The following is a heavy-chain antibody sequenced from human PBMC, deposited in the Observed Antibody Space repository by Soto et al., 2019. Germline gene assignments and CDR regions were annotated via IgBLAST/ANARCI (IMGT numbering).Heavy chain of an antibody. V-gene: IGHV3-23*01. J-gene: IGHJ5*02. D-gene: IGHD6-19*01. Sequence: PGGSLRLSCAASGFTFGSYAMSWVRQAPGKGLEWVSVISGTGGSTYYADSVKGRFTISRDNSKNTLYLQMNSLRAEDTAVYYCAKGEYRSGMGYDPWGQGILVTVSS. CDR1: GFTFGSYA. CDR2: ISGTGGST. CDR3: AKGEYRSGMGYDP.